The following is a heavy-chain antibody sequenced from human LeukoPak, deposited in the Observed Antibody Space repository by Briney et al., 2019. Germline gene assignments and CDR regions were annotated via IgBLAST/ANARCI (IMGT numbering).Heavy chain of an antibody. D-gene: IGHD2/OR15-2a*01. J-gene: IGHJ4*02. CDR2: ISGGGDNT. CDR1: GFTFSSYA. CDR3: AREREGLSLDY. V-gene: IGHV3-23*01. Sequence: GGSLRLSCAASGFTFSSYAMSWVRQAPGKGLEWVSAISGGGDNTYYADSVKGRFTISRDNAKNSLYLQMNSLRAEDTAVYYCAREREGLSLDYWGQGTLVTVSS.